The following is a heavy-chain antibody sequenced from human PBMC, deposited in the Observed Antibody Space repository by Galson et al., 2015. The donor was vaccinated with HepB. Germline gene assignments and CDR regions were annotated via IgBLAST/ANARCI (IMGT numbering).Heavy chain of an antibody. J-gene: IGHJ6*02. D-gene: IGHD4-11*01. V-gene: IGHV3-49*04. Sequence: SLRLSCAASGFTFGDYAMSWVRQAPGKGLEWVGFIRSKAYGGTTEYAASVKGRFTISRDDSKSIAYLQMNSLKTEDTAVYYCTRDRGYSNYDLHTYGMDVWGQGTTVTVSS. CDR3: TRDRGYSNYDLHTYGMDV. CDR1: GFTFGDYA. CDR2: IRSKAYGGTT.